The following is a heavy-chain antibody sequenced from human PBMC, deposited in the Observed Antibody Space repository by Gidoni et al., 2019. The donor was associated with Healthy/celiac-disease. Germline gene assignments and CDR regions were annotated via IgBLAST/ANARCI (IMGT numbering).Heavy chain of an antibody. CDR1: GGSISSYY. D-gene: IGHD2-15*01. V-gene: IGHV4-59*01. CDR2: IYYSGST. CDR3: ARGLAAPEGNWFDP. J-gene: IGHJ5*02. Sequence: QVQLQESGPGLVKPSETLSLTCTVSGGSISSYYWSWIRQPPGKGLEWIGYIYYSGSTNYNPSLKSRVTISVDTSKNQFSLKLSSVTAADTAVYYCARGLAAPEGNWFDPWGQGTLVTVSS.